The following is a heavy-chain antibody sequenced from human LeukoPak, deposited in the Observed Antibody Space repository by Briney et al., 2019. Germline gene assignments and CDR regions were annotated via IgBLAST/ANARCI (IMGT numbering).Heavy chain of an antibody. V-gene: IGHV3-48*03. Sequence: GGSLTLSCVGSGFTFSSYEMNWVRQAPGKGLEWVSYISSSGSTIYYADSVKGRFTISRDNAKNSLYLQMNSLRAEDTAVYYCARVPIFGVVIEYNWFDPWGQGTLVTVSS. J-gene: IGHJ5*02. CDR3: ARVPIFGVVIEYNWFDP. CDR2: ISSSGSTI. CDR1: GFTFSSYE. D-gene: IGHD3-3*01.